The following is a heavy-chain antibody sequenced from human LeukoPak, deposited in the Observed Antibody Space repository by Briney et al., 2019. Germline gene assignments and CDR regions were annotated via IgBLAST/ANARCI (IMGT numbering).Heavy chain of an antibody. CDR3: ATQVDIVVVPAANDY. CDR1: GFTFSSYA. CDR2: ISYDGSNK. V-gene: IGHV3-30*04. J-gene: IGHJ4*02. D-gene: IGHD2-2*03. Sequence: PGGSLRLSCAASGFTFSSYAMHWVRQAPGKGLEWVAVISYDGSNKYYADSVKGRFTISRDNSKNTLYLQMNSLRAEDTAVYYCATQVDIVVVPAANDYWGQGTLVTVSS.